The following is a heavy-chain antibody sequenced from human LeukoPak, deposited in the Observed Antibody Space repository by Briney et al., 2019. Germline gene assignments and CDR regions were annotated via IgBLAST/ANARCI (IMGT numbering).Heavy chain of an antibody. CDR3: AKGVAMGYYGSGSPVDY. CDR2: ISGSGGST. D-gene: IGHD3-10*01. V-gene: IGHV3-23*01. Sequence: GGSLRLSCAASGFTFSTYAMSWVRQAPGKGLEWVSAISGSGGSTYYADSVKGRLTISRDNSKYTLYLQMNSLRADDTAVYYCAKGVAMGYYGSGSPVDYWGQGTLVTVSS. J-gene: IGHJ4*02. CDR1: GFTFSTYA.